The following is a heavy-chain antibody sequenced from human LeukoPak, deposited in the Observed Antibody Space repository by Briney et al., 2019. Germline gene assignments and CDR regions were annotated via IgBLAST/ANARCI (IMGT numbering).Heavy chain of an antibody. CDR2: VLYSGST. CDR3: AKTDGYGLIDI. J-gene: IGHJ3*02. V-gene: IGHV4-39*07. D-gene: IGHD3-22*01. Sequence: SETLSLTCTVSSGSISTSNYYWGWVRQPPGKALEWIGIVLYSGSTYYSPSLKSRVTISLDTSRTPFSLKLNSVTTGDTAVYSCAKTDGYGLIDIWGQGTMVTVSS. CDR1: SGSISTSNYY.